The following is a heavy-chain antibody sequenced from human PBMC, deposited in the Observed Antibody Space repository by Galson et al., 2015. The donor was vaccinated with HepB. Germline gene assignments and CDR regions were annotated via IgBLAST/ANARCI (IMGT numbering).Heavy chain of an antibody. Sequence: SLRLSCAASGFTFSSYSMNWVRQAPGKGLEWVSSISSSSSYIYYADSVKGRFTISRDNAKNSLYLQMNSLRAEDPAVYYCARALAGIPSAGLDYWGQGTLVTVSS. CDR2: ISSSSSYI. CDR3: ARALAGIPSAGLDY. CDR1: GFTFSSYS. V-gene: IGHV3-21*01. D-gene: IGHD6-19*01. J-gene: IGHJ4*02.